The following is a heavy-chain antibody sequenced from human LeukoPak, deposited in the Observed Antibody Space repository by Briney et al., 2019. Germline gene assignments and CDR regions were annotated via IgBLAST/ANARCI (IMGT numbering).Heavy chain of an antibody. CDR3: ARLRMWGSTIPFDY. J-gene: IGHJ4*02. Sequence: GGSLRLSCAASGFTFSGYEMNWVRQAPGKGLEWVSYIDSGGATTNYADSVKGRFTISRDNAKNSLYLQMNSLRAEDTAVYYCARLRMWGSTIPFDYWGQGTLVTVSS. D-gene: IGHD2-2*02. V-gene: IGHV3-48*03. CDR1: GFTFSGYE. CDR2: IDSGGATT.